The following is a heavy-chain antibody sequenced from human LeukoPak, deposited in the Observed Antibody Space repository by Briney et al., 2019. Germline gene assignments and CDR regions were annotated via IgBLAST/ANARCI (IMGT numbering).Heavy chain of an antibody. J-gene: IGHJ4*02. CDR1: GGSFSGYY. V-gene: IGHV4-34*09. D-gene: IGHD5-18*01. Sequence: SETLSLTCAVYGGSFSGYYWSWIRQPPGKGLEWIGYIYYSGSTYYNPSLKSRVTISVDTSKNQFSLKLSSATAADTAVYYCARVQVDSYGLDYWGQGTLVTVSS. CDR2: IYYSGST. CDR3: ARVQVDSYGLDY.